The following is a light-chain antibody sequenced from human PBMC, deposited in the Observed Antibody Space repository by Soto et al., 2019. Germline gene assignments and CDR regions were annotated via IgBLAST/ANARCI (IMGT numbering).Light chain of an antibody. J-gene: IGLJ3*02. Sequence: QSALTQPASVSGSLGQSITISCTGTSSDVGGYNYVSWYQQHPGKAPKLMIYEVGNRPSGVSNRFSGSKSVNTASLTISGLQAHDEADYYCASYTSSSLWVFGRGTKLAVL. CDR1: SSDVGGYNY. CDR3: ASYTSSSLWV. CDR2: EVG. V-gene: IGLV2-14*01.